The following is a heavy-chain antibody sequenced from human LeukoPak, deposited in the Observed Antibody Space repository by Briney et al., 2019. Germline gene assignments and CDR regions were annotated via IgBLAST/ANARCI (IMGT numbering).Heavy chain of an antibody. D-gene: IGHD3-9*01. CDR2: IYTSGST. CDR1: GNSISSGDNY. J-gene: IGHJ6*03. Sequence: KPSETLSLTCTVSGNSISSGDNYWSWIRQPAGKGLEWIGRIYTSGSTNYNPSLKSRVTMSVDTSKNQFSLKLSSVTAADTAVYYCTRADTYYMDVWGKGTTVTISS. CDR3: TRADTYYMDV. V-gene: IGHV4-61*02.